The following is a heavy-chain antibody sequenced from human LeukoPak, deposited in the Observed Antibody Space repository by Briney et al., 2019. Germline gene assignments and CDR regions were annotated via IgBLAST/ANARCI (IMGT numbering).Heavy chain of an antibody. J-gene: IGHJ4*02. CDR2: ISSSSTII. D-gene: IGHD1-7*01. Sequence: GGSLRLSCAASGFTFSSYNMNWVRQAPGKGLEWISYISSSSTIIYYADSVKGRFTISRDNARNSLYLQMNSLRAEDTAVYYCARDSELGWYFDYWGQGTLVTVSS. CDR3: ARDSELGWYFDY. CDR1: GFTFSSYN. V-gene: IGHV3-48*04.